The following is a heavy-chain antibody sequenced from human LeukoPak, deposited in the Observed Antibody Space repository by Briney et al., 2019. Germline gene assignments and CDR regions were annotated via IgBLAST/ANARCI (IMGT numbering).Heavy chain of an antibody. Sequence: GGSLRLSCAASGFTFSSYSMNRVRQAPGKGLEWVSSISSSSSYIYYADSVKGRFTISRDNAKNTLYLQMNSLRAGDTAVYYCAKGIDYGDYFDYWGQGTLVTVSS. CDR3: AKGIDYGDYFDY. V-gene: IGHV3-21*04. CDR2: ISSSSSYI. J-gene: IGHJ4*02. D-gene: IGHD4-17*01. CDR1: GFTFSSYS.